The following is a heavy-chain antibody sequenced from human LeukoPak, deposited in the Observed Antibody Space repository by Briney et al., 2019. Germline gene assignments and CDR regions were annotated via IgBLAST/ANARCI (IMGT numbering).Heavy chain of an antibody. CDR1: GSPFTGYY. CDR3: ARGSGSYSGAADY. D-gene: IGHD6-19*01. J-gene: IGHJ4*02. CDR2: RNHRGSS. Sequence: LETLSLTCSVHGSPFTGYYWSWIRQPPGKGLEWIGERNHRGSSYFNPSFESRVTISLDMSRKQFSLNLTSVTAADTAFYYCARGSGSYSGAADYWGQGTLVTVSS. V-gene: IGHV4-34*01.